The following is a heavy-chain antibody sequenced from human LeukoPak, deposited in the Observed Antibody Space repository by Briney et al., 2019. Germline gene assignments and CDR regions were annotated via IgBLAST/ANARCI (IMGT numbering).Heavy chain of an antibody. V-gene: IGHV4-39*07. CDR1: GGSISSNSYY. CDR2: MYFSGST. D-gene: IGHD6-19*01. J-gene: IGHJ4*02. Sequence: PSETLSLTCTVSGGSISSNSYYWGWIRQPPGKGLEWIGSMYFSGSTYYNPSLKSRVTISVDTSKNQFSLKVSSVTAADTAVYYCPRDSSGWYFDYWGQGTLVTVSS. CDR3: PRDSSGWYFDY.